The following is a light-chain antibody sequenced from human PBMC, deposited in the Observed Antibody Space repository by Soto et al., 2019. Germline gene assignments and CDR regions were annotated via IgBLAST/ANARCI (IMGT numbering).Light chain of an antibody. CDR2: DVT. CDR1: SSDVGSYDY. CDR3: NSYASDSSVV. Sequence: SALTQPASVSGSPGQSITISCTGTSSDVGSYDYVSWYQQHPGKAPKLMIYDVTNRPSGVSNRFSGSKSGNTAFLTISGLQAEDEADYYCNSYASDSSVVFGGGTKLTVL. V-gene: IGLV2-14*01. J-gene: IGLJ2*01.